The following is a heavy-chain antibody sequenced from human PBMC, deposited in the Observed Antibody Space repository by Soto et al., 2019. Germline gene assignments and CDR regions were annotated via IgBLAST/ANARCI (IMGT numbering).Heavy chain of an antibody. V-gene: IGHV4-30-4*01. CDR3: AGDVRSGSYRFDY. D-gene: IGHD1-26*01. J-gene: IGHJ4*02. CDR2: IYDSGRT. Sequence: SETLSLTCTVSGVSISSGDYYWSWIRQTPGKGLEWIGYIYDSGRTTYNPSLKSRLTISVDRSKNQFSLKLSSMTAADTAIYYCAGDVRSGSYRFDYWGQGTLVTVSS. CDR1: GVSISSGDYY.